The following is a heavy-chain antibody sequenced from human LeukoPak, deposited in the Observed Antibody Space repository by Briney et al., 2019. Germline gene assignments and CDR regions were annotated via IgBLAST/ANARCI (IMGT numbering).Heavy chain of an antibody. V-gene: IGHV1-46*01. Sequence: ASVKVSCKASGYTFASYYTHWVRQAPGQGLEWMGIIKPSGGSTLYAQKFQGRVTVTSDMSTSTVYVELSSLRSEDTAVYYCAREVPENFNFDYWGQGTLVTVSS. CDR2: IKPSGGST. CDR3: AREVPENFNFDY. D-gene: IGHD2/OR15-2a*01. CDR1: GYTFASYY. J-gene: IGHJ4*02.